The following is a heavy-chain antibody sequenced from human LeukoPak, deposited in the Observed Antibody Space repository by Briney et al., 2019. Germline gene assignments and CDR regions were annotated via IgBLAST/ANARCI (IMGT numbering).Heavy chain of an antibody. J-gene: IGHJ4*02. CDR3: ARGTDWYDY. CDR2: INHSGST. CDR1: GGSFSGYY. Sequence: SETLSLTCAVYGGSFSGYYWSWIRQPPGKGLEWIGEINHSGSTNYNPSLKSRVTMSADPSKNQFSLRLTSVTAADTAVYYCARGTDWYDYWGQGILVTVSS. V-gene: IGHV4-34*01. D-gene: IGHD3-9*01.